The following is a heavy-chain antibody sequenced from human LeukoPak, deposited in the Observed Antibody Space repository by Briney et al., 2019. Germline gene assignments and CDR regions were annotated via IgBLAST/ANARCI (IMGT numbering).Heavy chain of an antibody. CDR2: IYYSGST. D-gene: IGHD1-1*01. Sequence: SETLSLTCTVSGDSVNDCYWNWIRQPPGKGLEWIGYIYYSGSTNYNPSLKSRVTISVDTSKNQFSLKLSSVTAADTAVYYCARDERYNWSPDAFDIWGQGTMVTVSS. CDR1: GDSVNDCY. J-gene: IGHJ3*02. CDR3: ARDERYNWSPDAFDI. V-gene: IGHV4-59*02.